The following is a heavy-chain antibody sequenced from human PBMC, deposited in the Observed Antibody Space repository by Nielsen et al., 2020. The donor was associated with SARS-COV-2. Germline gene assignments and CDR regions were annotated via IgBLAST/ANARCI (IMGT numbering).Heavy chain of an antibody. J-gene: IGHJ6*02. CDR3: ARGGAVAGHYYYYGMDV. D-gene: IGHD6-19*01. CDR1: GGSFSGYY. Sequence: SETLSLTCAVYGGSFSGYYWSWIRQPPGKGLEWIGEINHSGSTNYNPSLKSRVTISVDTSKNQFSLKLSSVTAADTAVYYCARGGAVAGHYYYYGMDVWDQGTTVTVSS. CDR2: INHSGST. V-gene: IGHV4-34*01.